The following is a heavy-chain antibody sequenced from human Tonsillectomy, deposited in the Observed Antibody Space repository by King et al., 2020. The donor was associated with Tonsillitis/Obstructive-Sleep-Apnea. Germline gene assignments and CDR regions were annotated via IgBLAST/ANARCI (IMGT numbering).Heavy chain of an antibody. J-gene: IGHJ6*02. Sequence: QVQLVESGGGVVQPGRSLRLSCAASGFTLSSYGMYWVRQAPGKGLEWVAVIWYDGSNKYYADSVKGRFTISRDNSKNTLYLQMNSLRAEDTAVYYCASDRVDLLLYGMDVWGQGTTVTVSS. D-gene: IGHD1-26*01. CDR1: GFTLSSYG. V-gene: IGHV3-33*01. CDR2: IWYDGSNK. CDR3: ASDRVDLLLYGMDV.